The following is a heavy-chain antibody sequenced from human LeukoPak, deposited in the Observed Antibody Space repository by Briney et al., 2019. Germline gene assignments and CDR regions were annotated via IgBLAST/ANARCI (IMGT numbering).Heavy chain of an antibody. CDR2: INPNSGGT. CDR1: GYTFTSYG. Sequence: ASVKVSCKASGYTFTSYGISWVRQAPGQGLEWMGWINPNSGGTNYAQKFQGRVTMTRDTSISTAYMELSRLRSDDTAVYYCARDLRFGSTVYNWFDPWGQGTLVTVSS. D-gene: IGHD3-16*01. V-gene: IGHV1-2*02. CDR3: ARDLRFGSTVYNWFDP. J-gene: IGHJ5*02.